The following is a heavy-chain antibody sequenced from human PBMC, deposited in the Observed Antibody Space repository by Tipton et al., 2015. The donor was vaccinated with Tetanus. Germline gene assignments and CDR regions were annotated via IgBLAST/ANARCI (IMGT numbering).Heavy chain of an antibody. CDR2: ISWNSGTI. D-gene: IGHD6-19*01. CDR3: ARDMFRQWGSWYVGL. Sequence: SLRLSCAASGFTFDDYAMHWVRQVPGKGLEWVSGISWNSGTIGYADSVKGRFTMSRDNRKNSLYLQMNSGRPEDTALYYCARDMFRQWGSWYVGLWGRGTLVTVSS. J-gene: IGHJ2*01. CDR1: GFTFDDYA. V-gene: IGHV3-9*01.